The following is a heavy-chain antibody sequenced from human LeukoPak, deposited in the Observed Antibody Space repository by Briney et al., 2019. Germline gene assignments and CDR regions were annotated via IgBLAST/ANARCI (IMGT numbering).Heavy chain of an antibody. Sequence: SETLSLTCTVSGGSISSYYWGWIRQPPGKGLEWLGSIYYSGSTYYNPSLKSRVTISVDTSKNQFSLKLSSVTAADTAVYYCARRGDYLNYFDYWGQGTLVTVSS. CDR3: ARRGDYLNYFDY. V-gene: IGHV4-39*01. CDR1: GGSISSYY. D-gene: IGHD4-17*01. J-gene: IGHJ4*02. CDR2: IYYSGST.